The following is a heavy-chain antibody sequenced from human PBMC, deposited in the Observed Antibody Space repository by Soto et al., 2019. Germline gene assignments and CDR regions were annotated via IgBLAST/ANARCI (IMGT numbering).Heavy chain of an antibody. CDR1: GFTFSSYA. V-gene: IGHV3-30*04. Sequence: WWSLRLSCSASGFTFSSYAMHWFRQAPGTGLEWVAVISYDGRDKYYPDSVKGRFTISRDNSKNTLYLQMNSLRAEDTAVYYCARSAGGSYPQYDYWGQGTLVTVSS. J-gene: IGHJ4*02. CDR2: ISYDGRDK. D-gene: IGHD1-26*01. CDR3: ARSAGGSYPQYDY.